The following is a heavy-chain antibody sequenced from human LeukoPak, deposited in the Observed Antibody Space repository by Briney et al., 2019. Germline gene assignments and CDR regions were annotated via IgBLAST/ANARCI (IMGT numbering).Heavy chain of an antibody. V-gene: IGHV3-20*04. CDR1: GFTFDDYG. D-gene: IGHD6-19*01. CDR2: INWNGGST. CDR3: AREGQWQGNYYYYYMDV. J-gene: IGHJ6*03. Sequence: PGGSLRLSCAASGFTFDDYGMSWVRQAPGKGLEWVSGINWNGGSTGYADSVKGRFTISRDNAKNSLYLQMNSLRAEDTALYYCAREGQWQGNYYYYYMDVWGKGTTVTVSS.